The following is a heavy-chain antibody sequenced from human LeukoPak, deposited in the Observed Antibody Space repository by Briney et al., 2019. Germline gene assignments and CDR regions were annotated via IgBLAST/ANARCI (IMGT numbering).Heavy chain of an antibody. D-gene: IGHD3-10*01. CDR3: ARVGGSGSRFGDMYYYYYMDV. V-gene: IGHV1-8*01. J-gene: IGHJ6*03. CDR1: GYTFTSYD. Sequence: ASVKVSCKASGYTFTSYDINWVRRATGQGLEWMGWMNPNSGNTGYAQKFQGRVTMTRNTSISTAYMELSSLRSEDTAVYYCARVGGSGSRFGDMYYYYYMDVWGKGTTVTISS. CDR2: MNPNSGNT.